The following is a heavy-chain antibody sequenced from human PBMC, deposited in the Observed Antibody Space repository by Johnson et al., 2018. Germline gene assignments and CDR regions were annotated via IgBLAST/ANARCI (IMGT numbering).Heavy chain of an antibody. V-gene: IGHV3-49*05. CDR1: GFTFGDYV. Sequence: VQLVQSGGGLVKSGRSLRLSCAASGFTFGDYVMSWFRQAPGKGLEWGRFIRSKAYGGTTEYAASVQGRFTISRDDSKSIAYLQMNSLKTEDTAVYYCTRDSPYSSSWDDYYYYGMDVWGQGTTVTVSS. CDR2: IRSKAYGGTT. D-gene: IGHD6-13*01. J-gene: IGHJ6*02. CDR3: TRDSPYSSSWDDYYYYGMDV.